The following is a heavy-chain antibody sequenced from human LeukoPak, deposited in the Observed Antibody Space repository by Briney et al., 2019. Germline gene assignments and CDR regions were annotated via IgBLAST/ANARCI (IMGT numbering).Heavy chain of an antibody. V-gene: IGHV3-21*01. CDR3: ARESSGYFY. Sequence: PGGSLRLSCAAFGFNFSSYSMNWVRQAPGKGLEWVSSIISSSSFRYYADSVKGRFTISRDNAKNSLYLQMNSLRAEDTAVYYCARESSGYFYWGQGTLVTVSS. J-gene: IGHJ4*02. D-gene: IGHD3-22*01. CDR2: IISSSSFR. CDR1: GFNFSSYS.